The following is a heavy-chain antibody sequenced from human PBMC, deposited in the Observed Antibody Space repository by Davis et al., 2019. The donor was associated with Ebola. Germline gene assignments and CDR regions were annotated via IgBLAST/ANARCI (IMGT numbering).Heavy chain of an antibody. J-gene: IGHJ6*03. D-gene: IGHD6-13*01. CDR3: ARDRIAAAMDV. CDR2: ISSSSSYI. CDR1: GFTFSSYS. V-gene: IGHV3-21*01. Sequence: PWGSLRLSCAASGFTFSSYSMNWVRHAPGKGLEWVSSISSSSSYIYDADSVKGRFTISRDNAKYSLYLQMNSLRAEDTAVYYCARDRIAAAMDVWGKGTTVTVSS.